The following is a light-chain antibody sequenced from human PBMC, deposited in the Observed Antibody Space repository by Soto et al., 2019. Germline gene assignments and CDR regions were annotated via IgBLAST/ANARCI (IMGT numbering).Light chain of an antibody. CDR1: QSVDSTY. V-gene: IGKV3-20*01. Sequence: EIVLTQSPASLSLSPGESATLSCRASQSVDSTYITWYQQKPGQAPRLLIYGASGRATGIPDRFSGSGSGTDFILTINRLEPEDFAMYYCQHYDSSRTFGQGTKVDIK. J-gene: IGKJ1*01. CDR2: GAS. CDR3: QHYDSSRT.